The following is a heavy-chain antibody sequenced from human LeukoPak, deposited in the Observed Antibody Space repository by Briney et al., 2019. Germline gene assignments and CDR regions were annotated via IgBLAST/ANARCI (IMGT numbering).Heavy chain of an antibody. CDR3: AGGAAMTYYYYMDV. CDR1: GYTFTGYY. CDR2: INPNSGGT. Sequence: ASVKVSCKASGYTFTGYYMHWVRQAPGQGLEWMGRINPNSGGTNYAQNFQGRVTMTRDTSISTAYMELSRLRSDDTAVYYCAGGAAMTYYYYMDVWGKGTTVTVSS. D-gene: IGHD2-2*01. J-gene: IGHJ6*03. V-gene: IGHV1-2*06.